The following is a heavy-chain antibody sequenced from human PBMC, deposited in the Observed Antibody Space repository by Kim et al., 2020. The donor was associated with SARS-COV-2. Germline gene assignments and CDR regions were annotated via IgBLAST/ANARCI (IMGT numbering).Heavy chain of an antibody. V-gene: IGHV4-31*03. Sequence: SETLSLTCSVSGASISSPGYYWTWVRQHPTKGLEWLGYIDYNGATYYNPSLKSRVFMSTDTSNNRFSLTLRSVTASDTAVYFCARDFVDGYNWIDPWGQG. D-gene: IGHD2-2*03. CDR2: IDYNGAT. CDR3: ARDFVDGYNWIDP. CDR1: GASISSPGYY. J-gene: IGHJ5*02.